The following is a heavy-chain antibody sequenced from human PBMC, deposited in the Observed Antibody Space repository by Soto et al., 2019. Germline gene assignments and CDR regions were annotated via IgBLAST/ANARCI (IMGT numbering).Heavy chain of an antibody. CDR2: IIPIFGTA. D-gene: IGHD3-9*01. J-gene: IGHJ6*02. CDR3: ARYLPYYYYYGMDV. V-gene: IGHV1-69*13. Sequence: SVKVSCKASGGTFSSFAISWVRQAPGQGLEWMGGIIPIFGTANYAQKFQGRVTITADESTSTAYMELSSLRSEDTAVYYCARYLPYYYYYGMDVWGQGTTVTVSS. CDR1: GGTFSSFA.